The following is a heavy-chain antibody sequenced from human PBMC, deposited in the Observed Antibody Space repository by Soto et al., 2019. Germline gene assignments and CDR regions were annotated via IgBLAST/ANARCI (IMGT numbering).Heavy chain of an antibody. CDR2: ISVHPSNT. CDR1: GLTFANYS. V-gene: IGHV3-23*02. D-gene: IGHD2-21*02. Sequence: SLTLSFAPSGLTFANYSMVRVPQTPGTGLMWVSAISVHPSNTFYGDSVRRRFIIPTENLQNTLYLQMTSLRADDTAVYYCASGPPGCDWYFDYWEPGALETVSS. CDR3: ASGPPGCDWYFDY. J-gene: IGHJ4*02.